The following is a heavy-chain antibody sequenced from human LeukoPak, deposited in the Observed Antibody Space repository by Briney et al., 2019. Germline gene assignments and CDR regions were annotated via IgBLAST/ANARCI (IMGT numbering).Heavy chain of an antibody. CDR3: AKSSGRCSSTSCYMTAQFDY. V-gene: IGHV3-43*01. D-gene: IGHD2-2*02. Sequence: GGSLRLSCAASGFTFDDYTMHWVRQAPGKGLEWVSLISWDGGSTYYADSVKGRFTTSRDNSKNSLYLQMNSLRTEDTALYYCAKSSGRCSSTSCYMTAQFDYWGQGTLVTVSS. CDR1: GFTFDDYT. CDR2: ISWDGGST. J-gene: IGHJ4*02.